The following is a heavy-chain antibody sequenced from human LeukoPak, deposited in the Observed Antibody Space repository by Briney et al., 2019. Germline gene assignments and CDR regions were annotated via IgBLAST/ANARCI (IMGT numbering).Heavy chain of an antibody. V-gene: IGHV3-53*01. J-gene: IGHJ6*02. Sequence: PGGSLRLSCAASGFTVSSNYMSWVRQAPGKGLEWVSVIYSGGSTYYADSVKGRFTISRDNSKNTLYLQMNSLRAEDTAVYYCASPLWFEELSYYYYYGMDVWGQGTTVTVSS. CDR1: GFTVSSNY. CDR3: ASPLWFEELSYYYYYGMDV. D-gene: IGHD3-10*01. CDR2: IYSGGST.